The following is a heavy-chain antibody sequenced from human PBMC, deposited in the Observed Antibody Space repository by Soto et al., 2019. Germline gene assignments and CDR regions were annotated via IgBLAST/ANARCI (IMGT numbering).Heavy chain of an antibody. Sequence: PSETLSLTCTVSGASINSYYWGWIRQPPGKGLEWIGYIYYSGSTNYNPFLKSRVTISIDTSKTQFSLRLNSVTPADTAVYYCARDRGSQSTSGLDVWGQGITVTVSS. J-gene: IGHJ6*02. D-gene: IGHD3-10*01. V-gene: IGHV4-59*01. CDR1: GASINSYY. CDR2: IYYSGST. CDR3: ARDRGSQSTSGLDV.